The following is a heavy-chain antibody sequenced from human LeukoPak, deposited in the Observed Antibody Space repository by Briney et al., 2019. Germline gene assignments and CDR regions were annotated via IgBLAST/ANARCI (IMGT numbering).Heavy chain of an antibody. Sequence: ASVKVSCKASGYTFTSYYMHWVRQATGQGLEWMGIINPSGGSTSYAQKFQGRVTMTRDTSTSTVYMELSSLRSEDTAVYYCARQGRSSGYQDWFDPWSQGTLVTVSS. J-gene: IGHJ5*02. CDR1: GYTFTSYY. CDR3: ARQGRSSGYQDWFDP. V-gene: IGHV1-46*01. CDR2: INPSGGST. D-gene: IGHD3-22*01.